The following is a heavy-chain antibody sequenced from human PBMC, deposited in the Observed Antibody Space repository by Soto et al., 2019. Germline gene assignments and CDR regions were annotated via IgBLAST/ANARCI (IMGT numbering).Heavy chain of an antibody. D-gene: IGHD3-10*01. CDR2: VYNNENT. J-gene: IGHJ5*01. Sequence: PSETLSLTCTVSGASINNFAYYWGWIRQPPGKGLEWIGTVYNNENTYYNPSLKSRVAISVDTAKNQFSLNLRSVTAADTAIYFCARRERYYGSPGWFDPWGQGKLVTVSS. CDR1: GASINNFAYY. V-gene: IGHV4-39*01. CDR3: ARRERYYGSPGWFDP.